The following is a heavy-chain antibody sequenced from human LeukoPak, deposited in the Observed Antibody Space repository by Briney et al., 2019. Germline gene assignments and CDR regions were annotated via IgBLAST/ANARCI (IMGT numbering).Heavy chain of an antibody. CDR1: GGSISSYY. CDR2: IYYSGST. J-gene: IGHJ4*02. CDR3: ARTDSYYDSSGYWHYYFDY. Sequence: PSETLSLTCTVSGGSISSYYWSWIRKPPGKGLEWIGYIYYSGSTNYNPSLKSRVTISVDTSKNQFSLKLSSVTAADTAVYYCARTDSYYDSSGYWHYYFDYWGQGTLVTVSS. D-gene: IGHD3-22*01. V-gene: IGHV4-59*01.